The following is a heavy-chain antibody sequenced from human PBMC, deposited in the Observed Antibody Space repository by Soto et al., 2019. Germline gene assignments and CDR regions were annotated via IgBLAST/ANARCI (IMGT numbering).Heavy chain of an antibody. V-gene: IGHV4-4*02. Sequence: QVQLQESGPGLVKPSGTLSLTCAVSGGSISSSNWWSWVRQPPGKGLEWIGEIYHSGSTNYNPSLTSRVTISVDKSKHHFSLKLSSVTAADTAVYYCARIIVVVTPGGWFDPWGQGTLVTVSS. CDR2: IYHSGST. CDR3: ARIIVVVTPGGWFDP. J-gene: IGHJ5*02. D-gene: IGHD2-21*02. CDR1: GGSISSSNW.